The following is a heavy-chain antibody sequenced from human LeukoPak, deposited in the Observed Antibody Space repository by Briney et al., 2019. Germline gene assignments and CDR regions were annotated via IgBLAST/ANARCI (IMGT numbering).Heavy chain of an antibody. Sequence: GGSLRLSCTVSGFTVSSNSMSWVRQAPGKGLEWVSFIYSAGSTHYSDSVKGRFTISIDNSKNTLYLQMNSLRAEDTAVYYCAKDNGYWGQGTLVTVSS. V-gene: IGHV3-53*01. J-gene: IGHJ4*02. CDR2: IYSAGST. CDR1: GFTVSSNS. CDR3: AKDNGY.